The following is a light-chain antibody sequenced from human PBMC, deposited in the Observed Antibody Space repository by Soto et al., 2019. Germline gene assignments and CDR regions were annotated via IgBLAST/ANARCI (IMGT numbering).Light chain of an antibody. CDR2: ETN. V-gene: IGLV1-51*02. Sequence: QSVLTQPPSVSAAPGQDVTISCSGSTSNICLNDVAWYQQLPGTAPKLLLYETNKRPSGIPDRFSGPKSGTSATLGITGLQTGDEADYYCGAWDTSLNGGLFGGGTKLTVL. CDR3: GAWDTSLNGGL. CDR1: TSNICLND. J-gene: IGLJ2*01.